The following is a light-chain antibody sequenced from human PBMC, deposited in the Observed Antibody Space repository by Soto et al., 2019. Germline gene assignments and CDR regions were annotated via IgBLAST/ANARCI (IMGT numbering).Light chain of an antibody. CDR3: ASWDASLNGWV. CDR1: SSNIGSDT. J-gene: IGLJ3*02. V-gene: IGLV1-44*01. CDR2: RSN. Sequence: QPVLTQPPSASGTPGQRVTISCSGSSSNIGSDTVNWYQQLPGTAPKLLIHRSNQRPSGVPGRFSGSKSGTSASLAISGLQPEDEADYHCASWDASLNGWVFGGGTKLTVL.